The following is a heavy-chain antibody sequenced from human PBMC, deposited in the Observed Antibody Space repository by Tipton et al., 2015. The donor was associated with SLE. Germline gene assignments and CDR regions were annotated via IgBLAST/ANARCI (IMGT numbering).Heavy chain of an antibody. D-gene: IGHD2-8*01. CDR3: AGHNDIRNGPHLDH. V-gene: IGHV4-4*07. Sequence: TLSLTCTISGASISSYYCSWIRQSAEKGLEWIGRIYTSGSTAYNPSLKSRVTMSVDLSNKNFLLKLNSVTAADSAVYYCAGHNDIRNGPHLDHWGQGALVTVSS. CDR1: GASISSYY. CDR2: IYTSGST. J-gene: IGHJ5*02.